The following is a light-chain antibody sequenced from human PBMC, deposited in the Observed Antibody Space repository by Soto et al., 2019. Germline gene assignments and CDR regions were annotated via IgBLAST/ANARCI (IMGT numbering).Light chain of an antibody. Sequence: QSALTQPPSASGSPGQSVTISCTGISSDVGGYNYVWWYQQYPGKAPKLIISEVYKRPSGVPDRFSGSKSGSTASLTVSGLQAEDEADYYCSSYSGTNNVLFGGGTKVTVL. CDR1: SSDVGGYNY. CDR3: SSYSGTNNVL. J-gene: IGLJ2*01. CDR2: EVY. V-gene: IGLV2-8*01.